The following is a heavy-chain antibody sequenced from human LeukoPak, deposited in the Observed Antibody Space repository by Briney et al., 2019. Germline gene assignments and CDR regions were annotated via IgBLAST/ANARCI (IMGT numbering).Heavy chain of an antibody. CDR1: GGSFSGYY. J-gene: IGHJ4*02. CDR2: INHSGSA. Sequence: NPSGTLSLTCAVYGGSFSGYYWSWIRQPPGKGLEWIGEINHSGSANYNPSLKSRVTISVDTSKNQFSLKLSSVTAADTAVYYCARVFAPDSSGYYLGVAADYWGQGTLVTVSS. D-gene: IGHD3-22*01. CDR3: ARVFAPDSSGYYLGVAADY. V-gene: IGHV4-34*01.